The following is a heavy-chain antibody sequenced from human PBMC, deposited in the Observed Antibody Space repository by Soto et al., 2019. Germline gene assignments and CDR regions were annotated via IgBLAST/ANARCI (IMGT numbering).Heavy chain of an antibody. J-gene: IGHJ3*02. CDR3: ARVHWDYCDYVGAFDI. Sequence: QVQLVESGGGVVQPGRSLRLSCAASGFTFSSYAMHWVRQAPGKGLEWVAVISYDGSNKYYADSVKGRFTISRDNSKNSLYLEMNSLIAEDMAGYYCARVHWDYCDYVGAFDIWGQGTMVTVSS. D-gene: IGHD4-17*01. V-gene: IGHV3-30-3*01. CDR1: GFTFSSYA. CDR2: ISYDGSNK.